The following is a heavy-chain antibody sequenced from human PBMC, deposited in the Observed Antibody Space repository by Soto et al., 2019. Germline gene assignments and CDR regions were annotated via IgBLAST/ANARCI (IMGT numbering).Heavy chain of an antibody. J-gene: IGHJ6*03. CDR3: ARGKVRGYCSGGSARCNYYYMDV. CDR1: GGSFSGYY. V-gene: IGHV4-34*01. CDR2: INHSGST. Sequence: PSETLSLTCAVCGGSFSGYYWSWIRQPPGKGLEWIGEINHSGSTNYNPSLKSRVTISVDTSKNQFSLKLSSVTAADTAVYYCARGKVRGYCSGGSARCNYYYMDVWGKGTTVTVSS. D-gene: IGHD2-15*01.